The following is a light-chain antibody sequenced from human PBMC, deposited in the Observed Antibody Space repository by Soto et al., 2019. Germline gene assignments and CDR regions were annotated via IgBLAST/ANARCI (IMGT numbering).Light chain of an antibody. V-gene: IGLV2-23*02. CDR1: STNVGTYKA. Sequence: QSALTQPASVSGSPGQSVTISCTGTSTNVGTYKAVSWYQQHPGKAPKLIIYEVSQRPSGVSNHFSGSKSGKTASLTISGLQAQAEADYYCCSYVSSSTYVFGTGTKVTLL. CDR2: EVS. CDR3: CSYVSSSTYV. J-gene: IGLJ1*01.